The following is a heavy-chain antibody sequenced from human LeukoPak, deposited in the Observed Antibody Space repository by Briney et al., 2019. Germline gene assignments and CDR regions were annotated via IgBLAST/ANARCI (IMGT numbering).Heavy chain of an antibody. CDR1: GGSISSGGYP. Sequence: SETLSLTCAVSGGSISSGGYPWSWIRQPPGRGVGWIEYMCRSGSTYYNPSLKSRDTISVDRSKNQFSLKLSSVTGADTAVYYWARGGGLYTVTTLDYWGQGTLVTVSS. V-gene: IGHV4-30-2*01. CDR2: MCRSGST. J-gene: IGHJ4*02. CDR3: ARGGGLYTVTTLDY. D-gene: IGHD4-17*01.